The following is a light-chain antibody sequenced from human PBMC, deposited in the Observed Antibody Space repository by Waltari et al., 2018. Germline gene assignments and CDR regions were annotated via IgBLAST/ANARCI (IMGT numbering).Light chain of an antibody. CDR3: QQYTTYQKT. J-gene: IGKJ1*01. CDR2: KAS. Sequence: DIQMNQSPSTLSASVGDRVTMTCRASQSISTWLAWYQQKPGKANDLLIYKASTLLDGVPPMFSASGSGTDFTLTISSLQPDDFATYYCQQYTTYQKTFGQGTKVEAK. V-gene: IGKV1-5*03. CDR1: QSISTW.